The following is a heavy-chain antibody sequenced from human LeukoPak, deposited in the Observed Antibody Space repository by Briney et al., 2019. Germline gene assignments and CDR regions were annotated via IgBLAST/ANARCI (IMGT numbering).Heavy chain of an antibody. D-gene: IGHD3-9*01. CDR3: AKDVGYDILTGYYSYASDY. CDR2: ISGIGGST. CDR1: GFTFSSYA. J-gene: IGHJ4*02. V-gene: IGHV3-23*01. Sequence: AGGSLRLSCAASGFTFSSYAMSWVRQAPGKGLEWVSAISGIGGSTYYADSVKGRFTISRDNSKNTLYLQMNSLRAEDTAVYYCAKDVGYDILTGYYSYASDYWGQGTLVTVSS.